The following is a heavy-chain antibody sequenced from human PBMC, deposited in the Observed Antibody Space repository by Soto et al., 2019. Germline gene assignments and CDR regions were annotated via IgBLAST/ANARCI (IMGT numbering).Heavy chain of an antibody. V-gene: IGHV1-69*02. J-gene: IGHJ4*02. CDR2: IIPIVGIG. CDR1: GGTFSRYT. CDR3: ARHRTYDYGDYPTDY. Sequence: QVQLVQSGAEVKKPGSSAKVSCKASGGTFSRYTISWVRQAPGQGLEWMGRIIPIVGIGDYAQKFQGRVTITADKSTSTAYMELSSLRSEDTAVYYCARHRTYDYGDYPTDYWGQGTLVTVSS. D-gene: IGHD4-17*01.